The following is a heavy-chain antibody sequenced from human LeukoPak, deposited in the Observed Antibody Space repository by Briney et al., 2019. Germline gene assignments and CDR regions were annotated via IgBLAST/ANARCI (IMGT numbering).Heavy chain of an antibody. Sequence: GGSLRLSCAASGVSFSSYEMNWVRQAPGKGLEWVSYISSGSHTMYYADSVKGRFTISRDNTKNSLYLQMNSLRAEDTAVYYCVRKTLTGPVYWGQGALVTVSS. J-gene: IGHJ4*02. CDR1: GVSFSSYE. CDR2: ISSGSHTM. CDR3: VRKTLTGPVY. V-gene: IGHV3-48*03. D-gene: IGHD3-9*01.